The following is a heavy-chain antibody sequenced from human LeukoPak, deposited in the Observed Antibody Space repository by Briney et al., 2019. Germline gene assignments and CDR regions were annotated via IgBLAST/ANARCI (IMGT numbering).Heavy chain of an antibody. D-gene: IGHD5-18*01. CDR2: ISSSSSYI. Sequence: PGGSLRLSCAASGFTFSSYSMNWVRQAPGKGLEWVSSISSSSSYIYYADSVKGRFTISRDNAKNSLYLQMNSLRAEDTAVYYCARAIEYSLDSLDIWGQGTMVTVSS. V-gene: IGHV3-21*01. CDR3: ARAIEYSLDSLDI. CDR1: GFTFSSYS. J-gene: IGHJ3*02.